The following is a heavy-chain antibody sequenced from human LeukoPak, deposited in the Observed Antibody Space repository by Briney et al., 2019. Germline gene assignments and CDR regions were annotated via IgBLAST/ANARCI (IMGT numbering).Heavy chain of an antibody. Sequence: GGSLRLSCAASGFTFSNYSMSWVRQAPGKGLEWVSSISGSDTSTYYADSVRGRFTISRDNSKNTLELQMNSLRAEDTAVYYCTKARSASSSSCYNYWGQGILVTVSS. CDR1: GFTFSNYS. CDR2: ISGSDTST. CDR3: TKARSASSSSCYNY. J-gene: IGHJ4*02. V-gene: IGHV3-23*01. D-gene: IGHD2-2*02.